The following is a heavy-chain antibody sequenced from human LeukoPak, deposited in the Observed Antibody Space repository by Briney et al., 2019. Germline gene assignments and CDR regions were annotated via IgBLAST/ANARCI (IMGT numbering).Heavy chain of an antibody. D-gene: IGHD3-10*01. CDR2: IYYSGST. V-gene: IGHV4-39*07. CDR1: GGSISSSSYY. CDR3: ARVPSGSYYYYMDV. Sequence: SETLSLTCTVSGGSISSSSYYWGWIRQPPGKGLEWIGNIYYSGSTYYNPSLKSRVTISVDTSKNQFSLKLSSVTAADTAVYYCARVPSGSYYYYMDVWGKGTTVTVSS. J-gene: IGHJ6*03.